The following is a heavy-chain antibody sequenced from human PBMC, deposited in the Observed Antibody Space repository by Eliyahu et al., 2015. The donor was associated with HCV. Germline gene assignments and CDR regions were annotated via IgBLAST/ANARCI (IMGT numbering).Heavy chain of an antibody. D-gene: IGHD2-2*01. CDR1: GGSISSGGFY. Sequence: QVQLQESGPGLVKPSQTLSLTCTVSGGSISSGGFYWSWIRQHPGKGLEWIGNIYYTENTYYNPSLKSRVTISVDTSKNQFSLKLSSVTAADTAVYYCARSYIVVVPAAGYYFDYWGQGTLVTVSS. CDR3: ARSYIVVVPAAGYYFDY. CDR2: IYYTENT. J-gene: IGHJ4*02. V-gene: IGHV4-31*03.